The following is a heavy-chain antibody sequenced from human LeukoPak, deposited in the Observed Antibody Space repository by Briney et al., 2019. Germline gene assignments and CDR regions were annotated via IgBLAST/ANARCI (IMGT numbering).Heavy chain of an antibody. J-gene: IGHJ4*02. CDR2: LNPSSGGT. CDR1: GYTFTDYY. CDR3: ASMIGTSAFDY. Sequence: VASVKVSCKASGYTFTDYYMHWVRQAPGQGLEWMGWLNPSSGGTKNAQKFQCRVTMTRDTSISTAYMELSRLRSDDTAVYYCASMIGTSAFDYWGQGTLVTVSS. D-gene: IGHD3-16*01. V-gene: IGHV1-2*02.